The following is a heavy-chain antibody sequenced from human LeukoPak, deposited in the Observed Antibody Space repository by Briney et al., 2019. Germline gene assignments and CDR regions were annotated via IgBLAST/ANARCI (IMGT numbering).Heavy chain of an antibody. CDR2: IIPIFGTA. CDR3: ARVHRYGSGSYYLDY. V-gene: IGHV1-69*05. CDR1: GGTFSSYA. J-gene: IGHJ4*02. Sequence: SVKVSRKASGGTFSSYAISWVRQAPGQGLEWMGRIIPIFGTANYAQKFQGRVTITTDESTSTAYMELSSLRSEDTAVYYCARVHRYGSGSYYLDYWGQGTLVTVSS. D-gene: IGHD3-10*01.